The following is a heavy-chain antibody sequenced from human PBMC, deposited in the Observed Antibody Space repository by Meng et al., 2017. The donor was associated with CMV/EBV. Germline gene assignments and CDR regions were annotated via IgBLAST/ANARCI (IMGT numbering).Heavy chain of an antibody. D-gene: IGHD5-18*01. J-gene: IGHJ4*02. Sequence: QITLKGSGPTLVKHSQTLTLTCYFSGFSLSISGVGVGWIRQPPGKALEWLVLIYWDDDKRYSPSLKSRLTITKDTSKNQVVLTMTNMDPVDTATYYCAHLDTAKLHFDYWGQGTLVTVSS. CDR3: AHLDTAKLHFDY. V-gene: IGHV2-5*02. CDR2: IYWDDDK. CDR1: GFSLSISGVG.